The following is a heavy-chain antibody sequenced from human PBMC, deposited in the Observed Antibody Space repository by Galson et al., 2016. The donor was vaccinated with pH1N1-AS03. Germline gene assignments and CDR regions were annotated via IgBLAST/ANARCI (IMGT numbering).Heavy chain of an antibody. V-gene: IGHV3-11*04. D-gene: IGHD4-17*01. J-gene: IGHJ4*02. Sequence: SLRLSCAAPGFTFTDYYMTWIRQAPGKGLELISYISSRGSTKYYADSVKGRFAISRDDTKKSVYLQMNSLRAEDTAVYFCARERGPGGDYADVLDYWGQGTLVTVSS. CDR2: ISSRGSTK. CDR3: ARERGPGGDYADVLDY. CDR1: GFTFTDYY.